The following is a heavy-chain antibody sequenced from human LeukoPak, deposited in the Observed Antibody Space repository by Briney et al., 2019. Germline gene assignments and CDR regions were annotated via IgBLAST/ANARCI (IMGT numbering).Heavy chain of an antibody. V-gene: IGHV1-2*02. D-gene: IGHD5-12*01. Sequence: ASVKVSCKASGGTFSSYAISWVRQAPGQGLEWMGWINPNSGGTNYAQKFQGRVTMTRDTSISTAYMELSRLRSDDTALYYCARGGYSDYDLDYWGQGTLVTVSS. CDR1: GGTFSSYA. J-gene: IGHJ4*02. CDR2: INPNSGGT. CDR3: ARGGYSDYDLDY.